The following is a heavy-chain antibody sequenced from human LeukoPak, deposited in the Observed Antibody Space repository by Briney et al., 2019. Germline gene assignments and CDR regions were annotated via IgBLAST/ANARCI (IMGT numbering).Heavy chain of an antibody. CDR3: ARVYDSSGNYYPIDY. CDR2: IHYSGST. J-gene: IGHJ4*02. D-gene: IGHD3-22*01. V-gene: IGHV4-59*01. CDR1: GGSINKYY. Sequence: SETLSLTCTVSGGSINKYYWSWIRRSPGKGLEWIGYIHYSGSTNYNASLKSRVTISVDTSKNQFSLKLSSVTAADTAVYYCARVYDSSGNYYPIDYWGQGTLVTVSS.